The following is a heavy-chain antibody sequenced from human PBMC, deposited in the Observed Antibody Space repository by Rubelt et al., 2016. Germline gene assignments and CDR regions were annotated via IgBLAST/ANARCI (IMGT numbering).Heavy chain of an antibody. J-gene: IGHJ5*02. V-gene: IGHV3-15*01. CDR1: GFTFSNAW. CDR2: IKSKTDGGTT. D-gene: IGHD3-22*01. Sequence: SLRLSCAASGFTFSNAWMSWVRQAPGKGLEWVGRIKSKTDGGTTDYAAPVKGRFTISRDDSKNTLHLQMNSLKTEDTAVYYCTTDRYYYDSSGFPWFDPWGQGTLVTVSS. CDR3: TTDRYYYDSSGFPWFDP.